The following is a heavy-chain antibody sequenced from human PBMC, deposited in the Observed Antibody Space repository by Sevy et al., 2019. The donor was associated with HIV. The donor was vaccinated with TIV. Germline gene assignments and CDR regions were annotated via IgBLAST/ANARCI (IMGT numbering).Heavy chain of an antibody. CDR1: GFTFSVYW. CDR3: VGGGGGGYSYSLNC. J-gene: IGHJ4*02. CDR2: MKEDGSDK. V-gene: IGHV3-7*04. Sequence: GGSLRLSCAASGFTFSVYWMSWVRQAPGKGLEWVATMKEDGSDKDYVDSVKGRFTISRDNAKNSLYLQMNSLRAEDTGVYYCVGGGGGGYSYSLNCWGQGTLVTVSS. D-gene: IGHD5-18*01.